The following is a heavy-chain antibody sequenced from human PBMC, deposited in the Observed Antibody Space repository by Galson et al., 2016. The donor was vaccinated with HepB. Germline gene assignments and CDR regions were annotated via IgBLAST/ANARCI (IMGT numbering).Heavy chain of an antibody. J-gene: IGHJ4*02. CDR2: IYTSGST. CDR3: ARDLYSHGYRNYFDY. D-gene: IGHD5-18*01. Sequence: SETLSLTCTVSGGSISNYYWSWIRQPAGKGLEWIGHIYTSGSTNYNPSLKSRVTMSVDTSKNQFSLKLSSVTAADTAVYYCARDLYSHGYRNYFDYWGQGSLVTVSS. CDR1: GGSISNYY. V-gene: IGHV4-4*07.